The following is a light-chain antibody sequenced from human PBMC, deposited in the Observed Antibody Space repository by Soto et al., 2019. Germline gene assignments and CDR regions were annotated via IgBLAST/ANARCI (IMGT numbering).Light chain of an antibody. Sequence: EIVLTQSPGTLSLSPGEGATLSCRASQSVSSNYLAWYQQEPGQAPRLLIFGASNRASDIPDRFSGSGSGTDCTLTISRLEPEDFAGYYCQQYGNSPTYTFGQWTKLEIK. CDR3: QQYGNSPTYT. V-gene: IGKV3-20*01. J-gene: IGKJ2*01. CDR1: QSVSSNY. CDR2: GAS.